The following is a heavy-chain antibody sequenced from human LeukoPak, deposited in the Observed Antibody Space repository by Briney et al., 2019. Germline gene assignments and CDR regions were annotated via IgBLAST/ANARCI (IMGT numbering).Heavy chain of an antibody. CDR3: ARLYGSGSYYRH. D-gene: IGHD3-10*01. CDR1: GGSFSGYY. Sequence: SEGLSLTCAVYGGSFSGYYWSWIRQPPGKGLEWIGEINHSGSTNYNPSLKSRVTISGDTSKNQFSLKLRSVTAADTAMYYCARLYGSGSYYRHWGQGTLVTVSP. J-gene: IGHJ4*02. V-gene: IGHV4-34*01. CDR2: INHSGST.